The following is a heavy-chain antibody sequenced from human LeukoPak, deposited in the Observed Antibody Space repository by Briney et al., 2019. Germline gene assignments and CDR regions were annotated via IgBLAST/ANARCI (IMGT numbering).Heavy chain of an antibody. CDR3: ARVTVAGTPDY. V-gene: IGHV4-34*01. Sequence: SETLSLTCAVYGGSFSGYYWSWIRQPPGKGLEWIGEINHSGSTNYNPSLKSRVTISVDTPKNQFSLKLSSVTAADTAVYYCARVTVAGTPDYWGQGTLVTVSS. D-gene: IGHD6-19*01. CDR1: GGSFSGYY. CDR2: INHSGST. J-gene: IGHJ4*02.